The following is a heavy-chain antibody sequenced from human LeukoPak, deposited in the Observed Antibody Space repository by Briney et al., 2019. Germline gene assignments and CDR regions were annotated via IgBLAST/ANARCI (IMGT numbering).Heavy chain of an antibody. J-gene: IGHJ6*02. D-gene: IGHD6-13*01. V-gene: IGHV1-8*01. CDR3: ASYSSRLYGMDV. CDR1: GDTFTSYD. CDR2: MNPNSGNT. Sequence: ASVKVSCKASGDTFTSYDINWVRQTTGQGVEWMGWMNPNSGNTGYAQKFQGRVTMTRNTSISTAYMELSSLRSEDTAVYYCASYSSRLYGMDVWGQGTTVTVSS.